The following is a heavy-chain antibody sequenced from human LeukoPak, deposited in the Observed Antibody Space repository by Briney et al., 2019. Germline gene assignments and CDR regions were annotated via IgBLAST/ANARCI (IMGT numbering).Heavy chain of an antibody. V-gene: IGHV1-69*13. CDR1: GYTFTSYY. Sequence: ASVKVSCKASGYTFTSYYMHWVRQAPGQGLEWMGGIIPIFGTANYAQKFQGRVTITADESTSTAYMELSSLRSEDTAVYYCAGSYDFWSGYPYWGQGTLVTVSS. CDR3: AGSYDFWSGYPY. J-gene: IGHJ4*02. CDR2: IIPIFGTA. D-gene: IGHD3-3*01.